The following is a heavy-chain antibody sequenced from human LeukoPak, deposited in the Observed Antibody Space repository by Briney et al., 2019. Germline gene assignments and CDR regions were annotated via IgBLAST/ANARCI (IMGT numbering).Heavy chain of an antibody. J-gene: IGHJ6*02. D-gene: IGHD5-12*01. V-gene: IGHV3-53*01. CDR2: IYSGGTT. Sequence: GGSLRLSCAASGFTVSSNYMSWVRQAPGKGLEWVSVIYSGGTTNYADSVRGRFTISRDNSKNTLYLQMHSLRDEDTAVYYCARGRYEISAAMDVWGQGTTVTVS. CDR3: ARGRYEISAAMDV. CDR1: GFTVSSNY.